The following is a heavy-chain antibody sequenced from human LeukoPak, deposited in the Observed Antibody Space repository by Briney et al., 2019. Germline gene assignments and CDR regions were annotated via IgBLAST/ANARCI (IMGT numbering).Heavy chain of an antibody. CDR3: TTGYSGYDYRH. V-gene: IGHV3-15*01. CDR1: GLTFSNAW. Sequence: GGSLRLSCAASGLTFSNAWMSWVRQAPGKGLEWVGRIKSKTDGGTTDYAAPVKGRFTISRDDSKNTLYLQMNSLKTEDTAVYYCTTGYSGYDYRHWGQGTLVTVSS. D-gene: IGHD5-12*01. J-gene: IGHJ4*02. CDR2: IKSKTDGGTT.